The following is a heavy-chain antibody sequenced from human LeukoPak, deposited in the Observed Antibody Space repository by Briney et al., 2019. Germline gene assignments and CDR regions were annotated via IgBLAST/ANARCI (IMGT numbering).Heavy chain of an antibody. J-gene: IGHJ3*02. V-gene: IGHV2-5*01. CDR1: GFSLSTSGVG. CDR2: IYWNDDK. Sequence: ESGPTLVNPTQTLTLTCTFSGFSLSTSGVGVGWIRQPPGKALEWLALIYWNDDKRYSPSLKSRLTITKDTSKNRVVLTMTNMDPVDTATYYCARYTVTLSDDAFDIWGQGTMVTVSS. D-gene: IGHD4-17*01. CDR3: ARYTVTLSDDAFDI.